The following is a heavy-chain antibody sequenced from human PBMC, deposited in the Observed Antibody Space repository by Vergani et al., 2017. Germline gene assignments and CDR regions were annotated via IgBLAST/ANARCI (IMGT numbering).Heavy chain of an antibody. Sequence: EVQLVESGGGLVQPGGSLRLSCAASGFTFSDHYMDWVRQAPGKGLEWVGRTRNKANSYTTEYAASVKGRFTISRDDSKNSLYLQMNSLRAEDTAVYYCAKVAAMVIAGGYFDYWGQGTLVTVSS. CDR2: TRNKANSYTT. J-gene: IGHJ4*02. D-gene: IGHD5-18*01. CDR3: AKVAAMVIAGGYFDY. V-gene: IGHV3-72*01. CDR1: GFTFSDHY.